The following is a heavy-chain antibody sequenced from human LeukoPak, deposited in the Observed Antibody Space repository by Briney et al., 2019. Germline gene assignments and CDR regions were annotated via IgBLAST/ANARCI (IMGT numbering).Heavy chain of an antibody. J-gene: IGHJ4*02. V-gene: IGHV3-49*03. D-gene: IGHD2-8*01. CDR2: IRSKAYGGTT. CDR1: GFTFGDYA. CDR3: TSTRGYCTNGVCCLGTFDY. Sequence: GGSLRLSCTASGFTFGDYAMSWFRQAPGKGLEWVGFIRSKAYGGTTEYATSVKGRFTISRDDSKSIAYLQMNSLKTEDTAVYYCTSTRGYCTNGVCCLGTFDYWGQGTLVTVSS.